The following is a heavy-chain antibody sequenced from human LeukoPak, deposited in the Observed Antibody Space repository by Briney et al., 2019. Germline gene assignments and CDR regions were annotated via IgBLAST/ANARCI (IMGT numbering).Heavy chain of an antibody. CDR3: ARDRVDYYATDY. CDR1: GGSISSGDYS. CDR2: IYYSGST. D-gene: IGHD3-10*01. V-gene: IGHV4-30-4*01. Sequence: PSETLSLTCTVSGGSISSGDYSWSWIRQPPGKGLEWIGYIYYSGSTYYNPSLKSRVTISVDTSKNQFSLKLSSVTAADTAVYYCARDRVDYYATDYWGQGTLVTVSS. J-gene: IGHJ4*02.